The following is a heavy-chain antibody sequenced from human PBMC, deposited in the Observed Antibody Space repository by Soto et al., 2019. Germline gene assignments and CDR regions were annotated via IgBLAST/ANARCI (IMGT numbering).Heavy chain of an antibody. CDR1: GGSISSYY. J-gene: IGHJ5*02. CDR2: IYYSGSP. V-gene: IGHV4-59*01. CDR3: ARVRSPGYSSSSGRWFDP. Sequence: SGTVYLTRNVSGGSISSYYWSWLRQPPGKVLEWIGYIYYSGSPNYNPSLKIRVPISVDTSKNQFSLNLSSGTAAETAVYYWARVRSPGYSSSSGRWFDPGGQATLVS. D-gene: IGHD6-6*01.